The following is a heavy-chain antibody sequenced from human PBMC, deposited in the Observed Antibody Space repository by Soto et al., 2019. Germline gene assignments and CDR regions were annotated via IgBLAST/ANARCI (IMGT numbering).Heavy chain of an antibody. CDR2: ISYDGSNK. D-gene: IGHD2-21*02. Sequence: GGSLRLSCAASGFTFSSYAMHWVRQAPGKGLEWVAVISYDGSNKYYADSVKGGFTISRDNSKNTLYLQMNSLRAEDTAVYYCARDQGDSRAVIGQYCGGDCYSGFDYWGQGTLVTVSS. CDR3: ARDQGDSRAVIGQYCGGDCYSGFDY. V-gene: IGHV3-30-3*01. J-gene: IGHJ4*02. CDR1: GFTFSSYA.